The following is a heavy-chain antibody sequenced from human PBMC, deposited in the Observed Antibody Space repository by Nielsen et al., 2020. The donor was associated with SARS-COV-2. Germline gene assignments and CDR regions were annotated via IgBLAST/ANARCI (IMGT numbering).Heavy chain of an antibody. Sequence: SETLSLTCTVSGGSISSSSYYWGWIRQPPGKGLEWIGSIYYSGSTYYNPSLKSRVTISVDTSKNQFSLKLSSVTAADTSTYYCARGHYGDYIDWGQGTLATVSS. V-gene: IGHV4-39*01. CDR2: IYYSGST. D-gene: IGHD4-17*01. J-gene: IGHJ4*02. CDR3: ARGHYGDYID. CDR1: GGSISSSSYY.